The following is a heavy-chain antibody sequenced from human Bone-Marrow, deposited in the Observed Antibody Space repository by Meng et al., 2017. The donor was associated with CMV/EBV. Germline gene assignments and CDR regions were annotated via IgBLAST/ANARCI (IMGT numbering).Heavy chain of an antibody. CDR3: AHRPSGTTNNAFDI. CDR1: GFSLITSGVD. CDR2: IYWNDDK. V-gene: IGHV2-5*01. Sequence: SGPTLVKPTQTLTLTCTFSGFSLITSGVDVGWIRQPPGKALEWLALIYWNDDKRYSPSLKSRLTITKDTSKNQVVLTMTNMDPVDTATYYCAHRPSGTTNNAFDIWGQGTMVTVPS. J-gene: IGHJ3*02. D-gene: IGHD1-7*01.